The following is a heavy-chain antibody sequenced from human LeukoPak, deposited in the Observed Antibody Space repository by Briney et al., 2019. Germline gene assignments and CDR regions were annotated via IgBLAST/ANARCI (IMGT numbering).Heavy chain of an antibody. CDR3: ARATSGSYFDY. J-gene: IGHJ4*02. CDR2: ISYSGST. D-gene: IGHD3-10*01. V-gene: IGHV4-59*12. Sequence: SETLSLTCAVSGGSISAYYWSWIRQPPGKGLEWIGYISYSGSTNYNPSLKSRVTISVDKSKNQFSLKLSSVTAADTAVYYCARATSGSYFDYWGQGTLVTVSS. CDR1: GGSISAYY.